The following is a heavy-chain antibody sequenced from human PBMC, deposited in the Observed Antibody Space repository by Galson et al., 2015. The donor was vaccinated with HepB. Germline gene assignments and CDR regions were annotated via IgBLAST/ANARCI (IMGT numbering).Heavy chain of an antibody. V-gene: IGHV1-69*13. J-gene: IGHJ4*02. CDR3: ARANSSSWYRTTGHLDY. CDR2: IIPIFGTA. CDR1: GGTFSSYA. D-gene: IGHD6-13*01. Sequence: SVKVSCKASGGTFSSYAISWVRQAPGQGLEWMGGIIPIFGTANYAQKFQGRVTITAGESTSTAYMELSSLRSEDTAVYYCARANSSSWYRTTGHLDYWGQGTLVTVSS.